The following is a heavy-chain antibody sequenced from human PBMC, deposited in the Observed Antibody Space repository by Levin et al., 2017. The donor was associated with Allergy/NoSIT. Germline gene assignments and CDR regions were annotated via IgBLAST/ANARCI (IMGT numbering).Heavy chain of an antibody. Sequence: GGSLRLSCAASGFTFSSYGMHWVRQAPGKGLEWVAVIWYDGSNKYYADSVKGRFTISRDNSKNTLYLQMNSLRAEDTAVYYCARAEYYDILTGGPFDYWGQGTLVTVSS. V-gene: IGHV3-33*01. J-gene: IGHJ4*02. CDR3: ARAEYYDILTGGPFDY. D-gene: IGHD3-9*01. CDR2: IWYDGSNK. CDR1: GFTFSSYG.